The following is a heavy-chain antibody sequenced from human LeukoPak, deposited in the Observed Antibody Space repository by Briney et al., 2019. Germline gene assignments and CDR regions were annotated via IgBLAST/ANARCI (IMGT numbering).Heavy chain of an antibody. J-gene: IGHJ4*02. Sequence: SETLSLTCTVSGGSISSGSYYWRWIRQPAGKGLEWIGRIYTSGSTNYNPSLKSRVTISVDTSKNQFSLKLSSVTAADTAVYYCARYRTRDDYSNPFDYWGQGTLVTVSS. CDR3: ARYRTRDDYSNPFDY. D-gene: IGHD4-11*01. V-gene: IGHV4-61*02. CDR2: IYTSGST. CDR1: GGSISSGSYY.